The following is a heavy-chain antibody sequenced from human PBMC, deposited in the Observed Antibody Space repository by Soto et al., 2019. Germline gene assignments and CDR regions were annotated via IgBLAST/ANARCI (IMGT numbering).Heavy chain of an antibody. Sequence: GGSLRLSCAASGFTFDDYTMHWVRQAPGKGLEWVSLISWDGGSTYYADSVKGRFTISRDNSKNSLYLQMNSLRTEDTALYYCAKEADRDGYFQHWGQGTLVTVSS. CDR1: GFTFDDYT. CDR2: ISWDGGST. V-gene: IGHV3-43*01. J-gene: IGHJ1*01. CDR3: AKEADRDGYFQH.